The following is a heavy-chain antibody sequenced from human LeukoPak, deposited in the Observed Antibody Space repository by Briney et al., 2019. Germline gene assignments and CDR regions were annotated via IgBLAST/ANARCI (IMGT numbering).Heavy chain of an antibody. CDR2: INPNSGGT. V-gene: IGHV1-2*02. CDR1: GGTFSSYA. J-gene: IGHJ3*02. CDR3: ARAVKWLLPDGAFDI. D-gene: IGHD3-22*01. Sequence: ASVKVSCKASGGTFSSYAISWVRQAPGQGLEWMGGINPNSGGTNYAQKFQGRVTMTRDTSISTAYMELSRLRSDDTAVYYCARAVKWLLPDGAFDIWGQGTMVTVSS.